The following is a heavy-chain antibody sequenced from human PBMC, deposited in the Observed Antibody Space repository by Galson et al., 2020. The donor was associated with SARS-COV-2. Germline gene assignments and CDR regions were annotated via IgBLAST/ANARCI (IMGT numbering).Heavy chain of an antibody. CDR1: GGSINSYY. D-gene: IGHD1-7*01. V-gene: IGHV4-59*08. CDR3: ARGHNWNYSPFDN. J-gene: IGHJ4*02. CDR2: VYYGGST. Sequence: SETLYLTCTVSGGSINSYYWSWIRQPPGKGLEWIGFVYYGGSTNYNPSLKSRVTLSADTSKNQFSLTLSSVTAADTAVYYCARGHNWNYSPFDNWGQGTLVTVSS.